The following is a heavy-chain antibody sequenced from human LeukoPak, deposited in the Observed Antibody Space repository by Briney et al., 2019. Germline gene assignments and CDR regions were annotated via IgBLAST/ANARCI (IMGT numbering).Heavy chain of an antibody. CDR1: GGSISSSSYC. J-gene: IGHJ4*02. CDR2: IYYSGST. Sequence: SETLSLTCTVSGGSISSSSYCWGWIRQPPGKGLEWIGSIYYSGSTYYNPSLKSRVTISVDTSKNQFSLKLSSVTAADTAVYYCARHGGLPYHKKSFDYWGQGTLVTVSS. V-gene: IGHV4-39*01. D-gene: IGHD3-16*01. CDR3: ARHGGLPYHKKSFDY.